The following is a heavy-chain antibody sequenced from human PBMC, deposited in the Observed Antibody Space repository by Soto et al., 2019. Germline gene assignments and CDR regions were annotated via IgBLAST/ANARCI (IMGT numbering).Heavy chain of an antibody. CDR2: IYHGGST. Sequence: SETLSLTCAVSGYSISSGYYWGWLRQPPGKGLEWIGSIYHGGSTYYNPSLNSRVTLSIGMTNNQFSLKLSSVTAADTAVYYCARHSGSITGTTSFDPWGQGTLVTVSS. CDR1: GYSISSGYY. D-gene: IGHD1-7*01. V-gene: IGHV4-38-2*01. CDR3: ARHSGSITGTTSFDP. J-gene: IGHJ5*02.